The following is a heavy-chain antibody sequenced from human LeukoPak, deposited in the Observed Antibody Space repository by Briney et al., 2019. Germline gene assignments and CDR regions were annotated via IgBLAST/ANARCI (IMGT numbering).Heavy chain of an antibody. J-gene: IGHJ4*02. CDR2: IDSSDSYT. CDR3: ARYSGSYTLGY. Sequence: GESLKFSCKGSGYSFTSYWISWVRQMPGKGLELMGRIDSSDSYTNYSPSFQGHLTISADKSISTAYLQWSSLKASDTAMYYCARYSGSYTLGYWGQGTLVTVSS. D-gene: IGHD1-26*01. CDR1: GYSFTSYW. V-gene: IGHV5-10-1*01.